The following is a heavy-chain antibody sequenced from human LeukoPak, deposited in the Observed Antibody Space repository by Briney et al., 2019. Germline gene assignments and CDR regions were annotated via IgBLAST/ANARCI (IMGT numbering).Heavy chain of an antibody. CDR3: ARLNPGAAGTET. V-gene: IGHV3-48*01. Sequence: PGGSLRLSCVASGFTFSSYSMNWVRQAPGKGLEWVSYISSSSSTIYYADSVKGRFTISRDNAKNSLYLQMNSLRAEDTAVYYCARLNPGAAGTETWGQGTLVTVSS. J-gene: IGHJ4*02. CDR2: ISSSSSTI. D-gene: IGHD6-13*01. CDR1: GFTFSSYS.